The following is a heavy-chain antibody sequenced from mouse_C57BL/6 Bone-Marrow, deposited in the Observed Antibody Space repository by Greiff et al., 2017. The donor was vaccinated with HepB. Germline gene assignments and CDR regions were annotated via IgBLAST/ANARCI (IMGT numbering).Heavy chain of an antibody. D-gene: IGHD1-1*01. J-gene: IGHJ3*01. Sequence: VQLQQSGPVLVKPGASVKMSCKASGYTFTDYYMNWVKQSHGKSLEWIGVINPYNGGTSYNQKFKGKATLTVDKSSSTAYMELNSLTTEDSAIYYCARSQDGSSYEGFAYWGQGTLVTVSA. CDR2: INPYNGGT. CDR1: GYTFTDYY. V-gene: IGHV1-19*01. CDR3: ARSQDGSSYEGFAY.